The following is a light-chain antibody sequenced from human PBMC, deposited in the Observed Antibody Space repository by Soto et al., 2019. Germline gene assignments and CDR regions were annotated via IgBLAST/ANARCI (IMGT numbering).Light chain of an antibody. V-gene: IGKV3-15*01. Sequence: EIVLTQYPGTLSLSPGDRAALSCRASQSVSSSYLAWYRQRPGQAPRLVIYDTSTRATGIPARFSGSGSGTEFTLTISSLQSEDFAVYYCQQYNNWWTFGQGTKVDIK. CDR3: QQYNNWWT. CDR1: QSVSSSY. J-gene: IGKJ1*01. CDR2: DTS.